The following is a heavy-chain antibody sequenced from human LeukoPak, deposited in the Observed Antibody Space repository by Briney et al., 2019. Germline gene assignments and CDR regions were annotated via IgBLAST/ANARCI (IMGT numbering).Heavy chain of an antibody. CDR2: IYTSGST. CDR1: GGSISSYY. CDR3: ARNPNSSGWWYFDY. D-gene: IGHD6-19*01. V-gene: IGHV4-4*07. Sequence: KPSETLSLTCTVSGGSISSYYWSWIRQPAGKGLEWVGRIYTSGSTNYNPSLKSRVTMSVDTSKNQFSLKLSSVTAADTAVYYCARNPNSSGWWYFDYWGQGTLVTVSS. J-gene: IGHJ4*02.